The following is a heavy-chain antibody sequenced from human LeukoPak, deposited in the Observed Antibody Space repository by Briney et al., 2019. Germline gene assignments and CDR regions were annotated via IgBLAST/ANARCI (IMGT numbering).Heavy chain of an antibody. CDR2: IRYDGSNK. Sequence: GGSLRLSCAASGFTFSSYGMHWVRQAPGKGLEWVAFIRYDGSNKYYADSVKGRFTISRDNSKNTLYLQMNSLRAEDTAVYYCAKGALPGIAVYYFDYWGQGTLVTVSS. D-gene: IGHD6-19*01. J-gene: IGHJ4*02. CDR3: AKGALPGIAVYYFDY. V-gene: IGHV3-30*02. CDR1: GFTFSSYG.